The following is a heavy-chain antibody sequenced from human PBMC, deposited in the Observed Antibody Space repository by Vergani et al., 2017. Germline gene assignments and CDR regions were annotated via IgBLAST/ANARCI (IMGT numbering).Heavy chain of an antibody. CDR2: IRSKNDGGTA. D-gene: IGHD2-2*02. J-gene: IGHJ4*02. Sequence: EVQVVESGGGLIKLGGSLRLSCVVSGITFKNAWINWVRQAPGKGLEWIGRIRSKNDGGTADYAAPLKGRFTISRDDSKDSAFLLVNNLKTEDTAVYFCYTDYHDYWGQGTLVTVSS. CDR3: YTDYHDY. CDR1: GITFKNAW. V-gene: IGHV3-15*01.